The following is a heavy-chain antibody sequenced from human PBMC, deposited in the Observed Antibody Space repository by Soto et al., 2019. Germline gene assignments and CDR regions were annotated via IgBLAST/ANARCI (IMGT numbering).Heavy chain of an antibody. CDR3: ATGIYYYDSSGYYYEEQAAFDI. Sequence: QVQLVQSGAEVKKPGSSVKVSCKASGGTFSSYAISWVRQAPGQGLEWMGGIIPIFGTANYAQKFQGRVTITADESTSTAYMELSSLRSEDTAVYYCATGIYYYDSSGYYYEEQAAFDIWGQGTMVTVSS. V-gene: IGHV1-69*01. D-gene: IGHD3-22*01. CDR2: IIPIFGTA. CDR1: GGTFSSYA. J-gene: IGHJ3*02.